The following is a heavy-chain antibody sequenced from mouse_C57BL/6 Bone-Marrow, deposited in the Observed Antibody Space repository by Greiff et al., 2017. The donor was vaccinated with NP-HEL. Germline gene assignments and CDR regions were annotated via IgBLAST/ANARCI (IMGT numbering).Heavy chain of an antibody. CDR2: INPNTGGT. CDR3: ARNYDYDGRYFDY. V-gene: IGHV1-18*01. J-gene: IGHJ2*01. CDR1: GYTFTDYN. D-gene: IGHD2-4*01. Sequence: EVQLQQSGPELVKPGASVKIPCKASGYTFTDYNMDWVKQSHGKSLAWIGDINPNTGGTIYNQKFKGKATLTVDQSSRTAYMELRSLTSEDTAVYYCARNYDYDGRYFDYWGQGTTLTVSS.